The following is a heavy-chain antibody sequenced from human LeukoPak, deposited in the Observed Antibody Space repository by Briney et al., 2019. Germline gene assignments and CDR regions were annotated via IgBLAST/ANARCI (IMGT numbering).Heavy chain of an antibody. Sequence: GESLRLSCAASGFTFSSYAMHWVRQAPGKGPEYVSGISSNGGSTYYADSVKGRFTISRDNSKNTLYLQMSSLRAEDTAVYYCVKERSSGWYDFDYWGQGTLVTVSS. CDR3: VKERSSGWYDFDY. CDR1: GFTFSSYA. V-gene: IGHV3-64D*06. D-gene: IGHD6-19*01. J-gene: IGHJ4*02. CDR2: ISSNGGST.